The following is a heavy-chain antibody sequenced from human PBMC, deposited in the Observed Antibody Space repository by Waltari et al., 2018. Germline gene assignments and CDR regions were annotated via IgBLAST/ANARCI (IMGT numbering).Heavy chain of an antibody. CDR3: ARGGEDTAMRFPYYYYYYMDV. CDR2: IYYSGST. Sequence: QVQLQESGPGLVKPSETLSLTCTVSGGSISSYYWRWIRQPPGKGLEWIGYIYYSGSTNYNPSLKSRVTISVDTSKNQFSLKLSSVTAADTAVYYCARGGEDTAMRFPYYYYYYMDVWGKGTTVTVSS. D-gene: IGHD5-18*01. CDR1: GGSISSYY. J-gene: IGHJ6*03. V-gene: IGHV4-59*01.